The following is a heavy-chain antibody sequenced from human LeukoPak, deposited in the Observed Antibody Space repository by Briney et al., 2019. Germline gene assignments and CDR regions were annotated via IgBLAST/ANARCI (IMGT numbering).Heavy chain of an antibody. Sequence: SETLSLTCTVSGGSISNYYWSWIRQPAGKGLEWIGRISSSGSTNYNPSLKSRVTISVGTSKNQFSLKLSSVTAADTAVYFCARGPYSYDSSGAFDIWGQGTMATVSS. J-gene: IGHJ3*02. CDR3: ARGPYSYDSSGAFDI. CDR1: GGSISNYY. CDR2: ISSSGST. D-gene: IGHD3-22*01. V-gene: IGHV4-4*07.